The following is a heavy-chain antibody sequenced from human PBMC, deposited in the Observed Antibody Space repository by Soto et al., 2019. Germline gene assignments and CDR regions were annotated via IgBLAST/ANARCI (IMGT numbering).Heavy chain of an antibody. V-gene: IGHV3-11*05. CDR3: ARESTPHLGYCTNGVCYNDC. CDR1: GFTFSDYY. J-gene: IGHJ4*02. Sequence: PGGSLRLSXVASGFTFSDYYMSWVRQAPGKGLEWISYISSSGSSTNYADSVKGRFTISRDNYKNTLYLKMNSLSAEDTAAYYCARESTPHLGYCTNGVCYNDCWGQGTLVTVSS. D-gene: IGHD2-8*01. CDR2: ISSSGSST.